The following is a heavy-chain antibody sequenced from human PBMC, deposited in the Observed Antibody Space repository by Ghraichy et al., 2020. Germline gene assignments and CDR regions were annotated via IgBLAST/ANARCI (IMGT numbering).Heavy chain of an antibody. Sequence: SETPSLTCTVSGGSISSYYWSWIRQPPGKGLEWIGYIYYSGSTNYNPSLKSRVTISVDTSKNQFSLKLSSVTAADTAVYYCARAGGQLEYYYYYGMDVWGPGTTVTVSS. CDR2: IYYSGST. J-gene: IGHJ6*02. V-gene: IGHV4-59*01. CDR3: ARAGGQLEYYYYYGMDV. CDR1: GGSISSYY. D-gene: IGHD2-2*01.